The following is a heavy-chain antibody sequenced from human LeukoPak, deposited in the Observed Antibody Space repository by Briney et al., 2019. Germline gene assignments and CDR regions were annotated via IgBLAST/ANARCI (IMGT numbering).Heavy chain of an antibody. CDR2: ISGYNGDT. D-gene: IGHD3-10*01. V-gene: IGHV1-18*01. CDR3: ARDRTMVRGADNYGMDV. Sequence: ASVKVSCKASGYTFISYGINWVRQAPGQGLEWMGWISGYNGDTKYGQKLQDRVTMTTDTSTSTAYMEVRSLRSDDTAVYYCARDRTMVRGADNYGMDVWGHGTTVTVSS. CDR1: GYTFISYG. J-gene: IGHJ6*02.